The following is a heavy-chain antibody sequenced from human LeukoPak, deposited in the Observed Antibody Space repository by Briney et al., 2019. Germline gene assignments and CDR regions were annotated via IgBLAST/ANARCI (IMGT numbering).Heavy chain of an antibody. D-gene: IGHD4-11*01. J-gene: IGHJ3*02. CDR2: ISSSGYDK. CDR3: ARMTNRAFDI. Sequence: GGSLRLSCAASGFTFSSYAMSWVRQAPGKGLEWVSDISSSGYDKYYADSVKGRFTVSRDNAKNSLSLQVNSLRGEDTAVYYCARMTNRAFDIWGQGTMVTVSS. CDR1: GFTFSSYA. V-gene: IGHV3-21*05.